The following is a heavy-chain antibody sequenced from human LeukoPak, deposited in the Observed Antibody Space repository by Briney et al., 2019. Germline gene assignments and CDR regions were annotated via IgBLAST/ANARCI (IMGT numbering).Heavy chain of an antibody. J-gene: IGHJ6*02. D-gene: IGHD5-24*01. Sequence: GESLKISCKGSGYSFTSDWIGWVRQRPGKGLEWMGIIYPGDSDTKYSPSFQGLVTISADKSISTAYLQWSSLKASDTAMYYCARLGAERWLQLYYYYGMDVWGQGTTVTVSS. CDR2: IYPGDSDT. CDR1: GYSFTSDW. V-gene: IGHV5-51*01. CDR3: ARLGAERWLQLYYYYGMDV.